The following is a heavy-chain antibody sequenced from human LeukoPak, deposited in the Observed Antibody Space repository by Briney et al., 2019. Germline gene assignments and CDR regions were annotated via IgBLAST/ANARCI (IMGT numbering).Heavy chain of an antibody. CDR2: MNPNSGNT. J-gene: IGHJ4*02. Sequence: ASVKVSCKASGYTFTSYDINWVRQATGQGLEWMGWMNPNSGNTGYAQKFQGRVTMTRNTSISTAYMELSSLRSEDTAVYYCARGPRYCSGGSRLIYFDYWGQGTLVTVSS. CDR3: ARGPRYCSGGSRLIYFDY. D-gene: IGHD2-15*01. CDR1: GYTFTSYD. V-gene: IGHV1-8*01.